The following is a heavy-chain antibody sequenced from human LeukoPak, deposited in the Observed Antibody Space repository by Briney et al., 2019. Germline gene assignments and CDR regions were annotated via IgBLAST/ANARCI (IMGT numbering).Heavy chain of an antibody. V-gene: IGHV3-21*01. CDR3: ARDRRGSTLGMDV. Sequence: GGSLRLSCAASGFTFSTYAMSWVRQAPGKGLEWVSAISAGSSTTYYADSLKGRFTISRENAKNSLYLQMNSLRAGDTAVYYCARDRRGSTLGMDVWGLGTTVTVSS. CDR2: ISAGSSTT. D-gene: IGHD3-10*01. J-gene: IGHJ6*02. CDR1: GFTFSTYA.